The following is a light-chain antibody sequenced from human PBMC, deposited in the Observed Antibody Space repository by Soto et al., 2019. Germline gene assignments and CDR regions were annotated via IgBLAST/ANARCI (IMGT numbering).Light chain of an antibody. J-gene: IGKJ4*01. CDR1: QNIDAW. V-gene: IGKV1-5*03. Sequence: IQMTQNPSTLSASVGDRVTITCLASQNIDAWLAWYQQKPGKAPKVLIYKASSLESGVPSRFSGSGSGTEFTLTISSLQPDDSATYYCQLYNTFPLTSCGVTIVDIK. CDR3: QLYNTFPLT. CDR2: KAS.